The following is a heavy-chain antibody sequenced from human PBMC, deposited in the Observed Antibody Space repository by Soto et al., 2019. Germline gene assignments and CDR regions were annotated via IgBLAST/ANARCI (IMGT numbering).Heavy chain of an antibody. CDR3: AKDFRTYSSGWYNFDY. D-gene: IGHD6-19*01. Sequence: GGSLRLSCAASGVTFSSYAMSWVRQAPGKGLEWVSAISGSGGSTYYADSVKGRFTISRDNSKNTLYLQMNSLRAEDTAVYYCAKDFRTYSSGWYNFDYWGQGTLVTVSS. V-gene: IGHV3-23*01. CDR2: ISGSGGST. J-gene: IGHJ4*02. CDR1: GVTFSSYA.